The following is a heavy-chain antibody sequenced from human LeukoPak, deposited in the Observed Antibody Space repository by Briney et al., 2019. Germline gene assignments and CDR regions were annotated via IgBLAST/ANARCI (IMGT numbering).Heavy chain of an antibody. V-gene: IGHV3-20*04. Sequence: GGSLRLSCAASGFTFSSYAMNWVRQAPGKGLEWVSGINWNGGSTGYAGSVKGRFTISRDNAKNSLYLQMNSLRAEDTALYYCARGARGVSGYYFDFWGQGTLVTVSS. CDR3: ARGARGVSGYYFDF. J-gene: IGHJ4*02. D-gene: IGHD3-10*01. CDR1: GFTFSSYA. CDR2: INWNGGST.